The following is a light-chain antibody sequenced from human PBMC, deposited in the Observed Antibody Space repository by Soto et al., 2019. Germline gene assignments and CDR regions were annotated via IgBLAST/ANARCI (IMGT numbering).Light chain of an antibody. CDR2: RAS. Sequence: EIGMTPSPDTLSVSPGGSAPLSCRSSQHASSNFALYRQKPGQAPTLLIYRASTRATGIPARFSGRGSGTEVTLTFRRLQFEDLAVYYCQQYNNWPYTFGQGTKLEIK. CDR3: QQYNNWPYT. J-gene: IGKJ2*01. CDR1: QHASSN. V-gene: IGKV3-15*01.